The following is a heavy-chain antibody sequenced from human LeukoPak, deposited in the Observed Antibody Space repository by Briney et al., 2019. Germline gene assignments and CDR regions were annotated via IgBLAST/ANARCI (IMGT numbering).Heavy chain of an antibody. D-gene: IGHD6-13*01. Sequence: GASVKVSCKASGYTFTGYYMHWVRQAPGQELEWMGWLSPNSGDTKFAQKFQGRVTMTRDTSISTAYMELSRLRPDDTAVYYCARATDISSWYLAYWGQGTLVTVSS. CDR2: LSPNSGDT. J-gene: IGHJ4*02. V-gene: IGHV1-2*02. CDR3: ARATDISSWYLAY. CDR1: GYTFTGYY.